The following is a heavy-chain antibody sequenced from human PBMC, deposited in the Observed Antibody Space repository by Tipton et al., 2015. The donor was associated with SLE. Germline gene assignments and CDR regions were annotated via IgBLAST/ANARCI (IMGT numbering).Heavy chain of an antibody. V-gene: IGHV3-48*01. Sequence: SLRLSCEASGFTFNSYSLNWVRQAPGKGLEWISYISSRSSTIYYSDSVKGRFTISRDNAKNSLYLQMNSLRAEDTALYYCARDRDTAMVTGWLDPWGQGTLVTVSS. D-gene: IGHD5-18*01. CDR2: ISSRSSTI. CDR1: GFTFNSYS. J-gene: IGHJ5*02. CDR3: ARDRDTAMVTGWLDP.